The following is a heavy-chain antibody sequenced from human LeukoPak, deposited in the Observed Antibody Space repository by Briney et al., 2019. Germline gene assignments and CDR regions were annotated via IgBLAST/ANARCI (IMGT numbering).Heavy chain of an antibody. Sequence: ASVTVSCKASGFTFTSYGITWVRQAPGQGLEWMGWIITYNGNTYYAQKLQGRVTLTTDTSTNTAYMELRGLRSDDTAVYYCAKTTVTSEEYFYYYMDVWGKGTTVTVSS. J-gene: IGHJ6*03. D-gene: IGHD4-17*01. CDR2: IITYNGNT. CDR3: AKTTVTSEEYFYYYMDV. CDR1: GFTFTSYG. V-gene: IGHV1-18*01.